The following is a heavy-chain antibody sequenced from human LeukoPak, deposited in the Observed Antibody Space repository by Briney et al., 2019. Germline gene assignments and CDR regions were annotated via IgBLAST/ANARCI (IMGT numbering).Heavy chain of an antibody. Sequence: SETLSLTCTVSGGSISSYYWSWIRQPPGKGLEWIGYIYYSGSTNYNPSLKSRVTISVDTSKNQFSLKLSSVTAADTAVYYCARVERWPRTDAFDIWGQGTMVTVSS. CDR3: ARVERWPRTDAFDI. CDR1: GGSISSYY. J-gene: IGHJ3*02. V-gene: IGHV4-59*08. D-gene: IGHD4-23*01. CDR2: IYYSGST.